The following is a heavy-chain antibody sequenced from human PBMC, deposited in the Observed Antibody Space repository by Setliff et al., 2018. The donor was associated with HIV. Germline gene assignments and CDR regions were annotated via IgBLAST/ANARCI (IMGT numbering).Heavy chain of an antibody. CDR3: ATDRTQTGISLVRGRLTDPARYPLDY. CDR1: GYTFTDYY. J-gene: IGHJ4*02. V-gene: IGHV1-2*02. Sequence: ASVKVSCKASGYTFTDYYMHWVQQAPGQGLEWMAWINVYNGDTNFAQKFQGRVTMTKDTSTGTAYMELSSLRSDDTAVYYCATDRTQTGISLVRGRLTDPARYPLDYWGQGTLVTSPQ. D-gene: IGHD3-10*01. CDR2: INVYNGDT.